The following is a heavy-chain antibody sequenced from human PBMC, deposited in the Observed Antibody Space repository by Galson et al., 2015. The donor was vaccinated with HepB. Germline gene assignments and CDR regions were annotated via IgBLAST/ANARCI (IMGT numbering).Heavy chain of an antibody. V-gene: IGHV3-48*03. Sequence: SLRLSCAASGFTFSSYDMNWVRQAPGKGLEWVSYISSTGSAIYYTDSVKGRFTISRDNANNSLYLQMNSLRAEDTAVYYCARGAKEFFFDPWGQGTLVTVSS. D-gene: IGHD3-10*01. J-gene: IGHJ5*02. CDR3: ARGAKEFFFDP. CDR2: ISSTGSAI. CDR1: GFTFSSYD.